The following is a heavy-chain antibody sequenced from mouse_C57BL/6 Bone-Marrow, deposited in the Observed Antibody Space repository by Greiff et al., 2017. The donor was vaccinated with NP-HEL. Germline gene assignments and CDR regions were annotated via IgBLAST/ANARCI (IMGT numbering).Heavy chain of an antibody. D-gene: IGHD2-1*01. V-gene: IGHV1-64*01. J-gene: IGHJ3*01. CDR3: ARRGVVTTGFAY. CDR1: GYTFTSYW. Sequence: VQLQQSGAELVKPGASVKLSCKASGYTFTSYWMHWVKQRPGQGLEWIGMIHPNSGSTNYNEKFKSKATLTVDKSSSTAYMQLSSLTSEDSAVYYCARRGVVTTGFAYWGQGTLVTVSA. CDR2: IHPNSGST.